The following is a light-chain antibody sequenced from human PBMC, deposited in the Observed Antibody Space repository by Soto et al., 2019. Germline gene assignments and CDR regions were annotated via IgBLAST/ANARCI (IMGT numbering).Light chain of an antibody. CDR2: DDS. J-gene: IGKJ1*01. Sequence: DIQMTQSASTLSASVGDIVTITCRASQSVSSWLAWYQHKTGKAPNLLIYDDSNLKSGVPSRFSGSGSGTEFNLTISRLQPDDFATYYCQNYNSYSEAFGQGTKVDI. CDR1: QSVSSW. CDR3: QNYNSYSEA. V-gene: IGKV1-5*01.